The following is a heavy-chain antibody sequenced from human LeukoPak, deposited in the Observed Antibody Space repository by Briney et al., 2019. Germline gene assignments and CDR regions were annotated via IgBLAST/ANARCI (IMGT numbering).Heavy chain of an antibody. J-gene: IGHJ4*02. V-gene: IGHV1-69*13. CDR1: GGTFSSYA. CDR2: IIPIFGTA. D-gene: IGHD3-22*01. CDR3: ARVQYYYDSSGYYPPETYYFDY. Sequence: GASVKVSCKASGGTFSSYAISWVRQAPGQGLEWMGGIIPIFGTANYAQKFQGRVTITADESTSTAYMELSSLRSEDTAVYYCARVQYYYDSSGYYPPETYYFDYWGQGTLVTVSS.